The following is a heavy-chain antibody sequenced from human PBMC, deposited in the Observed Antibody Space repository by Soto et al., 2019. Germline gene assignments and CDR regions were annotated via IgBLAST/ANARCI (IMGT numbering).Heavy chain of an antibody. CDR2: INPNSGGT. V-gene: IGHV1-2*04. CDR1: GYTFTGYY. CDR3: AREYYYDSSGYYRDPGMDV. J-gene: IGHJ6*02. Sequence: ASVKVSCKASGYTFTGYYMHWVRQAPGQGLEWMGWINPNSGGTNYAQKFQGWVTMTRDTSISTAYMELSRLRSDDTAVYYCAREYYYDSSGYYRDPGMDVWGQGTTVTVS. D-gene: IGHD3-22*01.